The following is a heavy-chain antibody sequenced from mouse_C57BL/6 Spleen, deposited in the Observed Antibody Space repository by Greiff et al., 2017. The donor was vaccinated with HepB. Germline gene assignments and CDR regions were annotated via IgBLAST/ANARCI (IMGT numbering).Heavy chain of an antibody. V-gene: IGHV1-19*01. D-gene: IGHD2-1*01. CDR2: INPYNGGT. CDR3: ARNPLYYGNSRWYFDV. J-gene: IGHJ1*03. Sequence: EVQLQQSGPVLVKPGASVKMSCKASGYTFTDYYMNWVKQSHGKSLEWIGVINPYNGGTSYNQKFKGKATLTVDKSSSTAYMELNSLTSEDSAVYYCARNPLYYGNSRWYFDVWGTGTTVTVSS. CDR1: GYTFTDYY.